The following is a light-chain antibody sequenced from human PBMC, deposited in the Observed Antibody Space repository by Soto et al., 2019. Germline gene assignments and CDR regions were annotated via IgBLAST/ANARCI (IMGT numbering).Light chain of an antibody. CDR3: QQYDNWPPEYT. J-gene: IGKJ2*01. CDR1: QSIRTK. V-gene: IGKV3-15*01. Sequence: ELILTQSPDTLSVSPGERATLSCRASQSIRTKLAWYQHKPGQAPRLLIYDVSNRATGVPARFSGSRSGTEFTLTISSLQSEDCAIYYCQQYDNWPPEYTFGQGTK. CDR2: DVS.